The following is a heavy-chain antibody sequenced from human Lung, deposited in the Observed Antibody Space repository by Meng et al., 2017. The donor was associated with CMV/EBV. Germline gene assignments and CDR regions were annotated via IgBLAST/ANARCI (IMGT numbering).Heavy chain of an antibody. CDR3: ARARGYGPRYYGMDV. CDR1: TFTFNDYW. J-gene: IGHJ6*02. D-gene: IGHD5-18*01. Sequence: GGSLRLSCAASTFTFNDYWMSWVRQAPGKWLEWVANIKEDGSEKYYVDSVKGRFTISRDNAKNSLYLQMYSLRAEDTAVYYCARARGYGPRYYGMDVWGQGTTVTVSS. V-gene: IGHV3-7*01. CDR2: IKEDGSEK.